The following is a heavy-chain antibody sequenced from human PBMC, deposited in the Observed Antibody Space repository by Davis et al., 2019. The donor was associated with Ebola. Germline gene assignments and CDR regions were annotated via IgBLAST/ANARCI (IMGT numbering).Heavy chain of an antibody. D-gene: IGHD3-3*01. CDR1: GFTFSSYS. J-gene: IGHJ4*02. Sequence: GESLKISCAASGFTFSSYSMNWVRQAPGKGLVWVSRINSDGSSTSYADSVKGRFTISRDNAKNTLYLQMNSLRAEDTAVYYCARESDFWSGYYDYWGQGTLVTVSS. CDR3: ARESDFWSGYYDY. CDR2: INSDGSST. V-gene: IGHV3-74*01.